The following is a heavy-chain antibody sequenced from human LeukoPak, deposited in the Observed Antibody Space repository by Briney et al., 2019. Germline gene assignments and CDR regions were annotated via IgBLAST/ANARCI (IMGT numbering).Heavy chain of an antibody. D-gene: IGHD3-3*01. CDR3: ARELTYYDFWSGHTRGAFDI. J-gene: IGHJ3*02. V-gene: IGHV4-34*01. CDR1: GGSFSGYY. CDR2: INHSGST. Sequence: PSETLSLTCAVYGGSFSGYYWGWIRQPPGKGLEWIGEINHSGSTNYNPSLKSRVTISVDTSKNQFSLKLSSVTAADTAVYYCARELTYYDFWSGHTRGAFDIWGQGTMVTVSS.